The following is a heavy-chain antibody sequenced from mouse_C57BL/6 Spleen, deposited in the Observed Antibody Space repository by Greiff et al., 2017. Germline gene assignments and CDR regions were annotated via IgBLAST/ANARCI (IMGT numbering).Heavy chain of an antibody. V-gene: IGHV1-22*01. CDR3: ARGGIWLGIYYAMDY. J-gene: IGHJ4*01. Sequence: EVKLQQSGPELVKPGASVKMSCKASGYTFTDYNMHWVKQSHGKSLEWIGYINPNNGGTSYNQKFKGKATLTVNKSSSTAYMELRSLTSEDSAVYYCARGGIWLGIYYAMDYWGQGTSVTVSS. CDR1: GYTFTDYN. D-gene: IGHD2-2*01. CDR2: INPNNGGT.